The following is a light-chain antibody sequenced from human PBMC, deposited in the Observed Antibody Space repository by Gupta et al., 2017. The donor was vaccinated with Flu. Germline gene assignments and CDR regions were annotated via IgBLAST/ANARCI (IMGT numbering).Light chain of an antibody. CDR1: SSDVGDYNY. J-gene: IGLJ1*01. V-gene: IGLV2-14*01. CDR3: SSYTSSSTLSV. Sequence: QSALTQPASVSGSPGQSITISCTGTSSDVGDYNYVSWYQHHPGKAPKLMIYEVSNRPSGVSNRFSGSKSGNTASLTISGLQAEDEADYYCSSYTSSSTLSVFGTGTKVTVL. CDR2: EVS.